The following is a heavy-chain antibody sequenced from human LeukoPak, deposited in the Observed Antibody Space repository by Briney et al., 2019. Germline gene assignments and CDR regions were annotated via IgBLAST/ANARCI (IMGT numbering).Heavy chain of an antibody. CDR3: ARRKYYDILTGYYARRGYYYYMDV. V-gene: IGHV4-4*02. CDR2: IYHSGST. D-gene: IGHD3-9*01. Sequence: SGTLSLTCAVSGGSISSSNWWSWVRQPPGKGLEWIGEIYHSGSTNYNPSLKSRVTISVDTSKNQFSLKLSSVTAADTAVYYCARRKYYDILTGYYARRGYYYYMDVWGKGTTVTISS. J-gene: IGHJ6*03. CDR1: GGSISSSNW.